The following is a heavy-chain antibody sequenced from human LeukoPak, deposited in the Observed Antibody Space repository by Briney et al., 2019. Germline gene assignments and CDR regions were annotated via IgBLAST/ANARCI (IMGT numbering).Heavy chain of an antibody. Sequence: ASVKVSCKASGYTSTDYYMHWVRQAPGQGLEWMGWINPDSGGTNYAQNFQGRVTMTRDTSIGTAYMELSRLRSDDTAVYYCARPFIETPSLGALDYWGQGTLVTVSS. CDR1: GYTSTDYY. J-gene: IGHJ4*02. V-gene: IGHV1-2*02. CDR2: INPDSGGT. D-gene: IGHD4-23*01. CDR3: ARPFIETPSLGALDY.